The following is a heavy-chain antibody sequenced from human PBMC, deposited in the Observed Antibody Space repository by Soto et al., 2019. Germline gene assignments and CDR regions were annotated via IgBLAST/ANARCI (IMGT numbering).Heavy chain of an antibody. Sequence: TVKVSCKASGFTFTSSAVQWVRQARGQRLEWIGWIVVGSGNTNYAQKFQERVTITRDMSTSTAYMELSSLRSEDTAVYYCAASGFGYSSGWYGMDVWGQGTTVTVSS. CDR3: AASGFGYSSGWYGMDV. CDR2: IVVGSGNT. J-gene: IGHJ6*02. V-gene: IGHV1-58*01. CDR1: GFTFTSSA. D-gene: IGHD6-19*01.